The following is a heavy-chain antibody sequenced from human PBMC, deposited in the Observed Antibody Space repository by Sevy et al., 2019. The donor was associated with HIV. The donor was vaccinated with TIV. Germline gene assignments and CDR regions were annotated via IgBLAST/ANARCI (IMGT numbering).Heavy chain of an antibody. Sequence: GGSLRLSCAASGFTFSSYGMHWVRQAPGKGLEWVAVISYDGRKKYYADSVKGRFTISRDNSKNTLYLQMNRLRAEDTAVYYCAKDRSYYDFWSLHQWGQGTLVTVSS. J-gene: IGHJ4*02. CDR1: GFTFSSYG. V-gene: IGHV3-30*18. CDR2: ISYDGRKK. D-gene: IGHD3-3*01. CDR3: AKDRSYYDFWSLHQ.